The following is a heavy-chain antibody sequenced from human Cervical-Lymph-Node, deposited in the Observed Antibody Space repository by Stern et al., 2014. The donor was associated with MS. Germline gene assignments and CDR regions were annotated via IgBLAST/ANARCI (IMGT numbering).Heavy chain of an antibody. CDR2: ITADNGNT. Sequence: VQLVESGAEVKKPGASVKVSCRASGYTFTRYTIHWVRQAPGQRLEWMGWITADNGNTKNSQNFQGRVTMTRDTSASTAYMELSSLRCEDTDVYYCAREVRSNWLDPWGQGTLVTVSS. V-gene: IGHV1-3*01. D-gene: IGHD2-21*01. J-gene: IGHJ5*02. CDR1: GYTFTRYT. CDR3: AREVRSNWLDP.